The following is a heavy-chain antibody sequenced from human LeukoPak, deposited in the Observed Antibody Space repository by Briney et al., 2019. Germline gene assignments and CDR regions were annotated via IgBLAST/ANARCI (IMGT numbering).Heavy chain of an antibody. V-gene: IGHV3-30-3*01. CDR3: ARDAYYGSGSRGYDY. CDR1: GFTFSSYA. J-gene: IGHJ4*02. D-gene: IGHD3-10*01. CDR2: ISYDGSNK. Sequence: GSLRLSCAASGFTFSSYAMHWVRQAPGKGLEWVAVISYDGSNKYYADSVKGRFTISRDNSKNTLYLQMNSLRAEDTAVYYCARDAYYGSGSRGYDYWGQGTLVTVSS.